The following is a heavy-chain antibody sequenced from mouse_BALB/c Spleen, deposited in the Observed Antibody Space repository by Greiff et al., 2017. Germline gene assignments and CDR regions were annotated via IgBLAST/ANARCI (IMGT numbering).Heavy chain of an antibody. V-gene: IGHV14-3*02. CDR1: GFNIKDTY. J-gene: IGHJ1*01. Sequence: EVKLMESGAELVKPGASVKLSCTASGFNIKDTYMHWVKQRPEQGLEWIGRIDPANGNTKYDPKFQGKATITADTSSNTAYLQLSSLTSEDTAVYYCARDGYYVGWYFDVWGAGTTVTVSS. D-gene: IGHD2-3*01. CDR2: IDPANGNT. CDR3: ARDGYYVGWYFDV.